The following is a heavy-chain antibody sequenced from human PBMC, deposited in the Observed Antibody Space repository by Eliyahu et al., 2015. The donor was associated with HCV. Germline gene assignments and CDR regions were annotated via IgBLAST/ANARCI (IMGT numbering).Heavy chain of an antibody. D-gene: IGHD6-19*01. CDR3: ARQYSSGWYIFWFDP. V-gene: IGHV4-39*01. J-gene: IGHJ5*02. Sequence: QLQLQESGPGLVKPSETLSLTCTVSGGSISSSSYYWGWIRQPPGKGLEWIGSIYYSGSTYYNPSLKSRVTISVDTSKNQFSLKLSSVTAADTAVYYCARQYSSGWYIFWFDPWGQGTLVTVSS. CDR2: IYYSGST. CDR1: GGSISSSSYY.